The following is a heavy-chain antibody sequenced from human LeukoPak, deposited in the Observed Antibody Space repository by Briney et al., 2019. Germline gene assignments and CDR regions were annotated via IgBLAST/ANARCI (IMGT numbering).Heavy chain of an antibody. J-gene: IGHJ4*02. Sequence: GRSLRLSCAASGFTFDDYAMHWVRQAPGKGLEWVSGISWNSGSIGYADSVKGRFTISRDNAKNSLYLQMNSLRAEDTALYYCAKDMRWELGDHFDYWGQGTLVTVSS. V-gene: IGHV3-9*01. CDR3: AKDMRWELGDHFDY. CDR1: GFTFDDYA. D-gene: IGHD1-26*01. CDR2: ISWNSGSI.